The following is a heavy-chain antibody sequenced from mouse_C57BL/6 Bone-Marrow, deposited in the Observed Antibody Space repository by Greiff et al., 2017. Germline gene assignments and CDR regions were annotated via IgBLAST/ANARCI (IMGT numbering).Heavy chain of an antibody. Sequence: QVQLKQSGAELARPGASVKLSCKASGYTFTSYGISWVKQRPGQGLEWIGEIHPRSGNTYYNEKFKGKATLTADKSSSTAYMELRSLTSEDSAVYFGARKDYDCAYWGQGTLVTVSA. CDR2: IHPRSGNT. D-gene: IGHD2-4*01. V-gene: IGHV1-81*01. J-gene: IGHJ3*01. CDR1: GYTFTSYG. CDR3: ARKDYDCAY.